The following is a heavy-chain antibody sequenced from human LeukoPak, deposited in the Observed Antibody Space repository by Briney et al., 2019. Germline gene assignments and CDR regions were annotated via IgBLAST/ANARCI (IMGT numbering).Heavy chain of an antibody. CDR1: GLAFSSSA. V-gene: IGHV3-48*01. CDR3: ARGRDHAFDI. CDR2: SSASSSDV. J-gene: IGHJ3*02. Sequence: GGSQRLSCAASGLAFSSSAMNWVRQTPGKWLEWLSYSSASSSDVYYADSVKGRFTISRDNAKSSLYLQMNSLTAEDTAIYFCARGRDHAFDIWGQGTRVTVSS.